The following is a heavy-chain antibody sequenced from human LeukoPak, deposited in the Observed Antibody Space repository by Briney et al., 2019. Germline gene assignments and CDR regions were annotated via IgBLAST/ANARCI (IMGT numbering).Heavy chain of an antibody. J-gene: IGHJ6*03. CDR1: GGSISSYY. Sequence: PSETLSLTCTVSGGSISSYYWSWIRQPPGKGLEWIGYIYYSGSTNYNPSLKSRVTISVDTSKNQFSLKLSSVTAADTAVYHCARVLLWFGEPHYMDVWGKGTTVTISS. V-gene: IGHV4-59*01. D-gene: IGHD3-10*01. CDR3: ARVLLWFGEPHYMDV. CDR2: IYYSGST.